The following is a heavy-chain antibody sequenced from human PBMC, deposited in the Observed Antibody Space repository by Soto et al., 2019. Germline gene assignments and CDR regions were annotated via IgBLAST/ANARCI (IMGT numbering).Heavy chain of an antibody. D-gene: IGHD3-3*01. V-gene: IGHV4-34*01. CDR1: GVSFTGYY. J-gene: IGHJ4*02. CDR3: ATSYYNFWSAYYPAYFDY. Sequence: QVHLQQWGAGLLKPSETLSLTCAVYGVSFTGYYWSWIRQPPGKGLEWIGEINHSGSTNYNPSLKSRVTISIDTYKKQFSLKLSAVPAADTAVYYCATSYYNFWSAYYPAYFDYWGQGTLVTVSS. CDR2: INHSGST.